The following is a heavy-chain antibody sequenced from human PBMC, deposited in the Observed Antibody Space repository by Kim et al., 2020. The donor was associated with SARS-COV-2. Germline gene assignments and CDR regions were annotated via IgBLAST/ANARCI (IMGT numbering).Heavy chain of an antibody. Sequence: ASVKVSCKASGYTFTGYYMHWVRQAPGQGLEWMGWINPNSGGTNYAQKFQGRVTMTRDTSISTAYMELSRLRSDDTAVYYCAGIYSSSSQGGNYWGQGTLVTVSS. D-gene: IGHD6-6*01. CDR1: GYTFTGYY. V-gene: IGHV1-2*02. J-gene: IGHJ4*02. CDR2: INPNSGGT. CDR3: AGIYSSSSQGGNY.